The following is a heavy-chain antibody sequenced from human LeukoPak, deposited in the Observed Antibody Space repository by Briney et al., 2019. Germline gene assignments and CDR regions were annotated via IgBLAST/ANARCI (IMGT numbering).Heavy chain of an antibody. CDR1: GGSISSGSYY. V-gene: IGHV4-61*02. D-gene: IGHD2-21*02. CDR3: ACYSRDLRFDY. J-gene: IGHJ4*02. Sequence: PSETLCLTCTVSGGSISSGSYYWSWIRQPAGKGLEWIGRIYTSGSTNYNPSLKSRVTISVDTSKNQFSLKLSSVTAADTAVYYCACYSRDLRFDYWGQGTLVTVSS. CDR2: IYTSGST.